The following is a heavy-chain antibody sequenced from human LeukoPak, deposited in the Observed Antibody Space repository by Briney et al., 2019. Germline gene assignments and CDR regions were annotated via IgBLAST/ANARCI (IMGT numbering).Heavy chain of an antibody. J-gene: IGHJ3*01. D-gene: IGHD1-26*01. V-gene: IGHV3-30*02. Sequence: GGSLRLSCEASGFRFSDFGLHWVRQAPGKGLVWVAFIRSEENRFYYLPSLRGRFTISRDNSKNTLFLQMSSMRHEDTALYYCARGAGTYYGTDTFDLWGQGTMVTVSS. CDR3: ARGAGTYYGTDTFDL. CDR1: GFRFSDFG. CDR2: IRSEENRF.